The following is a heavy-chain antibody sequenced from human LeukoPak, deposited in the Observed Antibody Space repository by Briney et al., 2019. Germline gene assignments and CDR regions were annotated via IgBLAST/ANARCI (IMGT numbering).Heavy chain of an antibody. D-gene: IGHD3-3*01. CDR3: AKSWSGYYHYYMDV. CDR2: IRNDGTNK. V-gene: IGHV3-30*02. CDR1: GFTFSTYA. Sequence: GGSLRLSCATSGFTFSTYAMHWVRQAPGKGLEWVASIRNDGTNKNHVDSVKGRFTISRDNSKNTLFLQMDSLRPEDTAIYYCAKSWSGYYHYYMDVWGKGTTVSVSS. J-gene: IGHJ6*03.